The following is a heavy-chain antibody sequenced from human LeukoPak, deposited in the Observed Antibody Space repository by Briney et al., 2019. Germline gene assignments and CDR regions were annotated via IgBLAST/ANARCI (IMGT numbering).Heavy chain of an antibody. Sequence: SETLSLTCTVSGGSISSYYWSWIRRPAGKGLEWIGRIYTSGSTNYNPSLKSRVTISVDTSKNQFSLKLSSVTAADTAVYYCARLHSIYYYYMDVWGKGTTVTVSS. CDR2: IYTSGST. CDR3: ARLHSIYYYYMDV. D-gene: IGHD4-11*01. CDR1: GGSISSYY. J-gene: IGHJ6*03. V-gene: IGHV4-4*07.